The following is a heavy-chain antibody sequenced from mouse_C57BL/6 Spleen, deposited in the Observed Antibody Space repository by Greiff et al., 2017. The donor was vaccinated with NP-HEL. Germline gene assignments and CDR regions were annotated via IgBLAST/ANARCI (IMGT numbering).Heavy chain of an antibody. CDR2: IDPSDSET. D-gene: IGHD1-1*01. CDR1: GYTFTSYW. CDR3: ATTVVARNAMDY. V-gene: IGHV1-52*01. J-gene: IGHJ4*01. Sequence: QVHVKQPGAELVRPGSSVKLSCKASGYTFTSYWMHWVKQRPIQGLEWIGNIDPSDSETHYNQKFKDKATLTVDKSSSTAYMQLSSLTSEDSAVYYCATTVVARNAMDYWGQGTSVTVSS.